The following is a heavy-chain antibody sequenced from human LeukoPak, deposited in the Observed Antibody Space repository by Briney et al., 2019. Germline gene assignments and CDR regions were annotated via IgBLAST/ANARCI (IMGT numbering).Heavy chain of an antibody. Sequence: SETLSLTCTVSGGSISSGGYYWIWIRQHPGKGLEWIGYIYYSGSTYYNPSLKRRVIISLDTSKNQFSPKLTSVTAADTAVYYCARHFRYDGYDYWFDPWGQGTLVTVSS. CDR2: IYYSGST. D-gene: IGHD5-12*01. J-gene: IGHJ5*02. V-gene: IGHV4-31*03. CDR1: GGSISSGGYY. CDR3: ARHFRYDGYDYWFDP.